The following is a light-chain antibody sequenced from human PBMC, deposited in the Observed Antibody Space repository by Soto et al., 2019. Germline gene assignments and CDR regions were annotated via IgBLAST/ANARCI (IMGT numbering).Light chain of an antibody. Sequence: QSVLTQPPSVSGAPGQRVTISCTESSSNIGAGYDVHWYQQLPGTAPKLLIYGNSNRPSGVPDRFSGSKSGTSASLAITGIQAEDEADYYCQSYDSSLSGGVFGGGTKVTVL. CDR2: GNS. CDR3: QSYDSSLSGGV. J-gene: IGLJ3*02. CDR1: SSNIGAGYD. V-gene: IGLV1-40*01.